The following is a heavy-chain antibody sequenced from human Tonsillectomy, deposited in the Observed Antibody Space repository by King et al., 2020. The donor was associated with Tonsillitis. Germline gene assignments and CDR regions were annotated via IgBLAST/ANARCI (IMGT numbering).Heavy chain of an antibody. D-gene: IGHD6-13*01. Sequence: VQLVESGGGLVQPGGSLRLSCSASGVTFSSYTMSLVRQPPGKGPEWVSSIGGFGDSIYYADSGRGRLTISRDNSNNTLYLQMNSLRAGDTAVYFCAKVGSSWFAEYFHRWGQGTLVTVSS. CDR1: GVTFSSYT. CDR3: AKVGSSWFAEYFHR. V-gene: IGHV3-23*04. CDR2: IGGFGDSI. J-gene: IGHJ1*01.